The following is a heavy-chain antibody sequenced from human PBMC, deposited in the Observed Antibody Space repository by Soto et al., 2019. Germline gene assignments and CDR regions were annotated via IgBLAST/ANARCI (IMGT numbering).Heavy chain of an antibody. CDR3: AADYLRHNSLNGYYYSYGMDV. V-gene: IGHV3-23*01. D-gene: IGHD4-17*01. Sequence: LRLSCAASGITFSTYAMSWVRRAPGKGLEWVSTIGSNGADKQYADFVKGRFTVSRDSSKSTLSLQMNSLRAEDTAVYYCAADYLRHNSLNGYYYSYGMDVWGQGTTVTVPS. J-gene: IGHJ6*02. CDR2: IGSNGADK. CDR1: GITFSTYA.